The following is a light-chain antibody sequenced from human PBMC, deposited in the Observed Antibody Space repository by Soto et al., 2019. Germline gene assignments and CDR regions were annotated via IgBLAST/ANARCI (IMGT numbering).Light chain of an antibody. CDR2: DAS. V-gene: IGKV1-5*01. CDR1: QSISNW. CDR3: QQYNSYSPT. J-gene: IGKJ3*01. Sequence: DIQMTQSPSTLSASVGDRVTITCRASQSISNWLAWYQQKPGKAPKLLIFDASSLQSGVPLRFSGSASGTEFTLTISSLQPDDFATYYCQQYNSYSPTFGPGTKVDIK.